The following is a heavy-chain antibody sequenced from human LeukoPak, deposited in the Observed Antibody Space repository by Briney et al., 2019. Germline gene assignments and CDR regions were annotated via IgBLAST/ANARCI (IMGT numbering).Heavy chain of an antibody. J-gene: IGHJ4*02. D-gene: IGHD3-16*02. CDR2: IYYSGST. CDR3: ARYVWGSYPTFEDY. CDR1: GGSIRSYY. Sequence: SETLSLTCTVSGGSIRSYYWSWLRQPPGKGLEWIGYIYYSGSTNYNPSLKSRVTISVDTSKNQSSLKLSSVTAADTAVYYCARYVWGSYPTFEDYWGQGTLVTVSS. V-gene: IGHV4-59*01.